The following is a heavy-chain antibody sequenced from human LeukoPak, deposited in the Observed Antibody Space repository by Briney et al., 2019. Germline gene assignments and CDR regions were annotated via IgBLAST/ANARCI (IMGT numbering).Heavy chain of an antibody. CDR3: ACYSSPGGWGVFDY. Sequence: PSETLSLTCTVSGGSIRNYYWSWIRQPPGKGLEWISYIYNSGSTKYNPSLNSRVFISVDTSRNQFSLKLTSVTAADTAVYYCACYSSPGGWGVFDYWGQGALVTVSS. V-gene: IGHV4-4*08. CDR1: GGSIRNYY. J-gene: IGHJ4*02. CDR2: IYNSGST. D-gene: IGHD2-2*02.